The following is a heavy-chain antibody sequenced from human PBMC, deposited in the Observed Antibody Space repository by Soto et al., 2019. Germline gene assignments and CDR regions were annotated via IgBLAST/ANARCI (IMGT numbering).Heavy chain of an antibody. J-gene: IGHJ6*02. CDR1: GGSISSGYW. CDR2: IYRGGST. Sequence: SETLSLTCAVSGGSISSGYWWAWVRQSPEKGLEWIGEIYRGGSTNYNPSLKSRASISVDTSKNQFSLELPFVTAADTAVYYCARDLGYYGSGSSFDYGMDVWGQGTTVTVSS. CDR3: ARDLGYYGSGSSFDYGMDV. V-gene: IGHV4-4*02. D-gene: IGHD3-10*01.